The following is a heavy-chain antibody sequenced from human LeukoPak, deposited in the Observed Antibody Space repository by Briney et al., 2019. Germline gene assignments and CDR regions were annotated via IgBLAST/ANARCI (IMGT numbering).Heavy chain of an antibody. J-gene: IGHJ5*02. CDR2: IYYSGST. CDR3: ATSPNYYGYGFDP. D-gene: IGHD3-10*01. CDR1: GGSISSSSYY. Sequence: SETLSLTCTVSGGSISSSSYYWGWIRQPPGKGLEWIGSIYYSGSTYYNPSLKSRVTISVDTSKNQFSLKLSSVTAADTAVYYCATSPNYYGYGFDPWGQGTLVTVSS. V-gene: IGHV4-39*07.